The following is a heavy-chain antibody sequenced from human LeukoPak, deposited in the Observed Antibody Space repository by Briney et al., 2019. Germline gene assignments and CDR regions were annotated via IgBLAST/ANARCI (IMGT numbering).Heavy chain of an antibody. D-gene: IGHD3-22*01. CDR3: ARDRYDSGILDY. Sequence: SETLSLTCTVSGGSISSYYWSWIRQPPGKGLEWIGYIYYSGSTNYNPSLKSRVTISVDTSKNQFPLKLSSVTAADTAVYYCARDRYDSGILDYWGQGTLVTVSS. CDR1: GGSISSYY. J-gene: IGHJ4*02. CDR2: IYYSGST. V-gene: IGHV4-59*01.